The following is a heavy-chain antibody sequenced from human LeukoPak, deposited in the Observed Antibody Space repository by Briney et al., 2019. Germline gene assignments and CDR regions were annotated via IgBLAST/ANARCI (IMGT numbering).Heavy chain of an antibody. CDR1: GFSFSSYW. J-gene: IGHJ4*02. Sequence: PGGSLRLSCAASGFSFSSYWMSWVRQAPGKGLEWVGNIKEDGSEKYYVDAVKSRFTISRDNAKNSLYLQMNSLRAEDTAVYYCARPAYPRHDSSGYYLEWGQGTLVTVSS. CDR2: IKEDGSEK. CDR3: ARPAYPRHDSSGYYLE. D-gene: IGHD3-22*01. V-gene: IGHV3-7*01.